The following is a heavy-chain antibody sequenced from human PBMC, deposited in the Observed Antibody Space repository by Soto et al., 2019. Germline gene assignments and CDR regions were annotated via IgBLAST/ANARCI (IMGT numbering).Heavy chain of an antibody. CDR1: GFTFRIYA. D-gene: IGHD2-15*01. V-gene: IGHV3-30-3*01. Sequence: QVQLVESGGGVVQPGRSLRLSCAASGFTFRIYAMHWVRQAPGKGLECVAVISYDGSNKFYRDSVKGRFTISRDNSKKTLYLQINSLRYEDTAVYYCARGDREDIAVVIGARTGEYGVDVWGQGTRVTVSS. CDR2: ISYDGSNK. J-gene: IGHJ6*02. CDR3: ARGDREDIAVVIGARTGEYGVDV.